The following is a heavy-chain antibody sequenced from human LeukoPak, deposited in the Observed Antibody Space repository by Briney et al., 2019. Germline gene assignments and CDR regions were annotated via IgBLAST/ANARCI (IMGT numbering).Heavy chain of an antibody. J-gene: IGHJ4*02. V-gene: IGHV3-33*06. CDR2: IWYDGSNK. Sequence: GRSLRLSCAASGFTFSSYGMHWVRQAPGKGLEWVTVIWYDGSNKYYADSVKGRFTIPRDNSKNTLYLQMNSLRAEDTAVYYCAKDLTELTLALNCWGQGTLVTVSS. D-gene: IGHD3-9*01. CDR3: AKDLTELTLALNC. CDR1: GFTFSSYG.